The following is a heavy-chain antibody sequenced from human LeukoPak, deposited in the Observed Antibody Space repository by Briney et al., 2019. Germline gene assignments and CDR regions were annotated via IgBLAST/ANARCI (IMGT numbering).Heavy chain of an antibody. CDR1: GFTFSSYA. D-gene: IGHD2-2*01. J-gene: IGHJ4*02. Sequence: GGSLRLSCAASGFTFSSYAMSWVRQAPGKGLEGVSAISGSGGSTYYPDSVKGRFTISRDNSKNTLYLQMNSLRAEDTAVYYCAKDSLNCSSPSRYFNWGQGTLVTVSS. CDR3: AKDSLNCSSPSRYFN. CDR2: ISGSGGST. V-gene: IGHV3-23*01.